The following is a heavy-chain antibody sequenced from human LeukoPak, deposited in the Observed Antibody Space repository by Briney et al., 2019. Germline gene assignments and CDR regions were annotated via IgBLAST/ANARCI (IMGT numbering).Heavy chain of an antibody. CDR3: AGIAAAGTSFLPDDY. CDR2: ISSSSSYI. Sequence: AGGSLRLSCAASGFTFSSYSMNWVRQAPGKGLEWVSSISSSSSYIYYADSVKGRFTISRDNAKNSLYLQMNSLRAEDTAVYYCAGIAAAGTSFLPDDYWGQGTLVTVSS. D-gene: IGHD6-13*01. CDR1: GFTFSSYS. V-gene: IGHV3-21*01. J-gene: IGHJ4*02.